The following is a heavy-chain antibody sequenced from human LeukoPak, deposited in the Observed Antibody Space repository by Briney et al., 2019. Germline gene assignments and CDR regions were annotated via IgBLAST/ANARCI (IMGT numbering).Heavy chain of an antibody. D-gene: IGHD1-26*01. J-gene: IGHJ4*02. CDR2: IYWDDDK. V-gene: IGHV2-5*02. CDR1: GFSLSTSGVG. Sequence: SGPTLVKPTQTLTLTCTFSGFSLSTSGVGVGWIRQPPGKALEWLALIYWDDDKRYSPSLKSRLTITKDTSKNQVVLTMTNMDPVDTATYYCAHGPPIYSGSYVFGYWGQGTLVTVSS. CDR3: AHGPPIYSGSYVFGY.